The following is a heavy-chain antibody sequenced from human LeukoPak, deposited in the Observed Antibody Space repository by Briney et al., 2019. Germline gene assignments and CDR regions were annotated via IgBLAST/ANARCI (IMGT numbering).Heavy chain of an antibody. V-gene: IGHV3-30-3*01. D-gene: IGHD3-10*01. CDR2: ISYDGSNK. Sequence: GGSLRLSYAASGFTFSSHLMHWVRQAPGKGLEWVAVISYDGSNKYYADSVKGRFTISRDNSKNTLYLQMNSLRAEDTAVYYCAYGSGSYYNVPDAFDIWGQGTMVTVSS. J-gene: IGHJ3*02. CDR3: AYGSGSYYNVPDAFDI. CDR1: GFTFSSHL.